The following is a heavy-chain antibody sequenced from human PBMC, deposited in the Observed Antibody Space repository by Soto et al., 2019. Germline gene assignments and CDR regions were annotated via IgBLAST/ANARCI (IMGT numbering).Heavy chain of an antibody. Sequence: ASVKVSCKASGYTFTSYGISWVRQAPGQGLEWMGWISAYNGNTNYAQKLQGRVTMTTDTSTSTAYMELRGLRSDDTAVYYCARDWADYGDYYYWGQGTLVTVSS. CDR1: GYTFTSYG. V-gene: IGHV1-18*01. D-gene: IGHD4-17*01. CDR2: ISAYNGNT. CDR3: ARDWADYGDYYY. J-gene: IGHJ4*02.